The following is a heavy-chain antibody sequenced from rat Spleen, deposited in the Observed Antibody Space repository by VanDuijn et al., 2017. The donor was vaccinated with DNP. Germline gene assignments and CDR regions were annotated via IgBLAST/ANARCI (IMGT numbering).Heavy chain of an antibody. CDR2: ITNTGDST. V-gene: IGHV5-31*01. J-gene: IGHJ2*01. D-gene: IGHD3-8*01. Sequence: EVQLVESDGGLVQPGRSLKLSCAASGFTFSNYYMAWIRQAPGKGLEWVASITNTGDSTYYSDSVKGRFSISRNNAESTLYLQVNSLRSEDTATYYCTSNPHVRTAAPFDYWGQGVMVTVSS. CDR1: GFTFSNYY. CDR3: TSNPHVRTAAPFDY.